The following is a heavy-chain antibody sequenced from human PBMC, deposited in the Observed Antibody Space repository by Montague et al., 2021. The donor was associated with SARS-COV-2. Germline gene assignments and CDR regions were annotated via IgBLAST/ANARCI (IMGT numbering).Heavy chain of an antibody. J-gene: IGHJ4*02. D-gene: IGHD3-22*01. CDR2: INHRGAS. CDR3: ARGRQHFNMIVVVMTGGEYYFDY. CDR1: GGSFSDYF. Sequence: SETLSLTCAVYGGSFSDYFWTWIRQPPGKGLEWIGEINHRGASTYNPSLKSRVSISVDTSKNQLSLYLGSVTAADTAVYYCARGRQHFNMIVVVMTGGEYYFDYGGQGTLVTVSS. V-gene: IGHV4-34*01.